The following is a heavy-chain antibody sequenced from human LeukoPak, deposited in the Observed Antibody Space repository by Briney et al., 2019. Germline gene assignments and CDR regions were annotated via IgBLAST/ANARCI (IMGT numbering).Heavy chain of an antibody. V-gene: IGHV3-23*01. CDR3: AKMAIAEGATQGRCFLQFDL. J-gene: IGHJ5*02. Sequence: GGSLRLSCAASGFTFDNHAMTWVRQAPGKGLEWVSLITGTGFDTYTANSVKGRFITSRDNSKNSLYLRLNSLRPEDTAMYYGAKMAIAEGATQGRCFLQFDLWGQGTLVTVSS. CDR2: ITGTGFDT. D-gene: IGHD2-21*01. CDR1: GFTFDNHA.